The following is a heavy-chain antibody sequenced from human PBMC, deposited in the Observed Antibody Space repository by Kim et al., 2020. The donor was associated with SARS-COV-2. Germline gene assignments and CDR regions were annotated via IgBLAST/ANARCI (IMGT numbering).Heavy chain of an antibody. J-gene: IGHJ6*02. Sequence: GGSLRLSCAASGFTVSSHYMSWVRQAPGKGLEWVSVTYIGGSTYYADSVKGRFTISRDNAKNTLNLQMNSLSAEDTAVYYCARARLVTYGLDVWGQGTTVTV. CDR3: ARARLVTYGLDV. CDR1: GFTVSSHY. V-gene: IGHV3-53*01. CDR2: TYIGGST.